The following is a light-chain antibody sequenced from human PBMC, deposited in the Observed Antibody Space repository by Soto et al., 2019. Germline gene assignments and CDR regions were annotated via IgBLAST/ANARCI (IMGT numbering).Light chain of an antibody. CDR1: SSDISGYNY. CDR3: SSYTSTTTLVV. J-gene: IGLJ1*01. V-gene: IGLV2-14*03. Sequence: QSVLTQPASVSGSSGQSITLSCTATSSDISGYNYVSWYQQHPGKAPKLMIYDVSNRPSGVSNRFSGSKSGNTASLTISGLQAEDEADYYCSSYTSTTTLVVFGTGTKVTVL. CDR2: DVS.